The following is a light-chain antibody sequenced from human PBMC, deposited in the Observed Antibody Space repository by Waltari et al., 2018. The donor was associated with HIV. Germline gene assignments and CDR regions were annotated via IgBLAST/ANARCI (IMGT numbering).Light chain of an antibody. V-gene: IGKV2-28*01. CDR2: MTF. CDR1: QSLLHVNGNNY. J-gene: IGKJ1*01. Sequence: EIVMTQSPLSLPVTPGEPASISCRSSQSLLHVNGNNYLDWYFQKPGQSPQVLIYMTFNRASGVPDRFSGSGSGTDFTLRLSRLEAEDVGIYYCMQALQTPRTFGQGTTVEI. CDR3: MQALQTPRT.